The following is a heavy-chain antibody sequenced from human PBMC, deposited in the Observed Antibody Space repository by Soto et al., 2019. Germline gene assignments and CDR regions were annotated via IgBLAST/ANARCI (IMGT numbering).Heavy chain of an antibody. CDR2: ISYDGSNK. D-gene: IGHD4-17*01. J-gene: IGHJ6*02. Sequence: GGSLRLSCAASGFTFSSYGMHWVRQAPGKGLEWVAVISYDGSNKYYADSVKGRFTISRDNSKNTLYLQMNSLRAEDTAVYYCAKTPDPNNDYGDSDYYYYGMDVWGQGTTVTVSS. V-gene: IGHV3-30*18. CDR3: AKTPDPNNDYGDSDYYYYGMDV. CDR1: GFTFSSYG.